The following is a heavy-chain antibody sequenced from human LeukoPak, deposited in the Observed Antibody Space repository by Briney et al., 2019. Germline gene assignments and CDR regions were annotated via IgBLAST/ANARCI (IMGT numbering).Heavy chain of an antibody. J-gene: IGHJ4*02. CDR3: AKDQRITMIVVVMFDY. CDR2: IWYDGSNE. D-gene: IGHD3-22*01. CDR1: GLTFRNYG. Sequence: GGSLRLSCAASGLTFRNYGMHWVRQAPGKGLEWVAVIWYDGSNEGYADSVKGRFTISRDNSKNTLYLQMNSLRAEDTAVYYCAKDQRITMIVVVMFDYWGQGTLVTVSS. V-gene: IGHV3-33*06.